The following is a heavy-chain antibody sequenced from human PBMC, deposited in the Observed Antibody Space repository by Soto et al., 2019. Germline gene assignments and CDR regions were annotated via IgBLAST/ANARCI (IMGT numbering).Heavy chain of an antibody. CDR2: VYWDDDK. Sequence: QITLNESGPALVKPTQTLTLTCTFSGFSLNTRDVGVGWIRQPPGKALECLGVVYWDDDKTHSTSLKGRLTTTKDNPSSRVVVRMTEIDAVGTATYYFADCRGGVGSFWGQGTLVTVSS. V-gene: IGHV2-5*02. CDR3: ADCRGGVGSF. D-gene: IGHD2-15*01. CDR1: GFSLNTRDVG. J-gene: IGHJ4*02.